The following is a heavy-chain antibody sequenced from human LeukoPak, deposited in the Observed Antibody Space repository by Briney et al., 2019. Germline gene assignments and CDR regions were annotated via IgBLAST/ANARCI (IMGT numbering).Heavy chain of an antibody. J-gene: IGHJ4*02. CDR2: IIPILGIA. CDR3: AREFSLDTAMVHSFDY. Sequence: GAXVKVSCKASGGTFSSYTISWVRQAPGQGLEWMGRIIPILGIANYAQKFQGRVTINADKYTSTDYMELSSLRSEDTAVYYCAREFSLDTAMVHSFDYWGQGTLVTVSS. CDR1: GGTFSSYT. D-gene: IGHD5-18*01. V-gene: IGHV1-69*04.